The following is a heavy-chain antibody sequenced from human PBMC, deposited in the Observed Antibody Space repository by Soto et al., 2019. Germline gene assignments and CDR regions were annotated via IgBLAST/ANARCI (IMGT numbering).Heavy chain of an antibody. CDR1: GFTFGGYG. CDR2: ITESGSST. Sequence: GGSLRLSCAASGFTFGGYGMSWVRQAPGKGLEWVSSITESGSSTYYADSVKGRFTISRDNSKNTLYLQLNSLRAEDTAVYYCAKRVEYSSSTHYFDSWGLGTLVTVSS. CDR3: AKRVEYSSSTHYFDS. J-gene: IGHJ4*02. D-gene: IGHD6-6*01. V-gene: IGHV3-23*01.